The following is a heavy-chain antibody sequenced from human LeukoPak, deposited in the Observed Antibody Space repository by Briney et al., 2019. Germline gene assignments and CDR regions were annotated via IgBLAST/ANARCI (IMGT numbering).Heavy chain of an antibody. CDR3: AKDLYYDSSGYYSDYYYYYGMDV. D-gene: IGHD3-22*01. V-gene: IGHV3-30*18. J-gene: IGHJ6*02. Sequence: GGSLRLSCVASGFTFSESWMTWVRQAPGKGLEWVAVISYDGSNKYYADSVKGRFTISRDNSKNTLYLQMNSLRAEDTAVYYCAKDLYYDSSGYYSDYYYYYGMDVWGQGTTVTVSS. CDR2: ISYDGSNK. CDR1: GFTFSESW.